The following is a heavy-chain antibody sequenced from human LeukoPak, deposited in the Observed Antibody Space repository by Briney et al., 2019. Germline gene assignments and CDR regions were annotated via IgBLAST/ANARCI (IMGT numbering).Heavy chain of an antibody. Sequence: GGSLRLSCAASGFTFSSYAMHWVRQPRGKGLEYVSAISSNGGSTYYANSVKGRFTISRDNSKNTLYLQMGSLRAEDMAVYYCARVWYSSGWYDYWGQGTLVTVSS. V-gene: IGHV3-64*01. CDR3: ARVWYSSGWYDY. D-gene: IGHD6-19*01. CDR2: ISSNGGST. J-gene: IGHJ4*02. CDR1: GFTFSSYA.